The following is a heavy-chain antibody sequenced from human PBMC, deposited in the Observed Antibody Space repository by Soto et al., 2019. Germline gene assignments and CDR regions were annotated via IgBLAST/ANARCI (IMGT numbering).Heavy chain of an antibody. CDR3: ARDLGPRITMVRGMVNRFDP. CDR1: GYTFTSYG. V-gene: IGHV1-18*01. J-gene: IGHJ5*02. D-gene: IGHD3-10*01. Sequence: QVQLVQSGAEVKKPGASVKVSCKASGYTFTSYGISWVRQAPGQGLEWMGWISAYNGNTNYAQKLQGRVTMTTDTSTSTAYMELRSLRSDDTAVYYCARDLGPRITMVRGMVNRFDPWGQGTLVTVSS. CDR2: ISAYNGNT.